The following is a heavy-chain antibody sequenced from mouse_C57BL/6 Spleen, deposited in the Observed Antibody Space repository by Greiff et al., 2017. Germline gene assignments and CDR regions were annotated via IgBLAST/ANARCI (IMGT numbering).Heavy chain of an antibody. J-gene: IGHJ2*01. CDR2: ISDGGSYS. CDR3: ARDAGTGTYYFDY. Sequence: EVQVVESGGGLVKPGGSLKLSCAASGFTFSSYAMSWVRQTPETRLEWVATISDGGSYSYYPDNVKGRFTISRDNAKNNLYLQMSHLKSEDTAMYYCARDAGTGTYYFDYWGQGTTLTVSS. V-gene: IGHV5-4*01. D-gene: IGHD4-1*01. CDR1: GFTFSSYA.